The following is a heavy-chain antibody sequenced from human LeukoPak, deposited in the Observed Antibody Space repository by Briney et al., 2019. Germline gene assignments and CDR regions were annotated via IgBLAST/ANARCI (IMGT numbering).Heavy chain of an antibody. Sequence: GGSLRLSCAASGFTVSSNYMNWVRQAPGKGLEWVSVIYSGGSTYYADSVKGRFTISRDNSKNTLYLQMNSLRAEDTAVYHCARDKAGAGFGDAFDIWGQGTMVTVSS. CDR1: GFTVSSNY. D-gene: IGHD3-10*01. J-gene: IGHJ3*02. CDR2: IYSGGST. CDR3: ARDKAGAGFGDAFDI. V-gene: IGHV3-66*01.